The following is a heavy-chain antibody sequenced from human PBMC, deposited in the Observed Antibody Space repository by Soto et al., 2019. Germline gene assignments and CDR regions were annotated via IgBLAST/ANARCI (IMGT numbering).Heavy chain of an antibody. J-gene: IGHJ6*03. CDR1: GFTFSSYS. Sequence: EVQLVESGGGLVQPGGSLRLSCAASGFTFSSYSMNWFRQAPGKGLEWVSYISSGSSTIYYADSVKGRFTISRDNAKNSLYLQMDSLRDEDTAVYYATRSAYMDVWGTGTTVTVSS. CDR3: TRSAYMDV. D-gene: IGHD2-2*01. V-gene: IGHV3-48*02. CDR2: ISSGSSTI.